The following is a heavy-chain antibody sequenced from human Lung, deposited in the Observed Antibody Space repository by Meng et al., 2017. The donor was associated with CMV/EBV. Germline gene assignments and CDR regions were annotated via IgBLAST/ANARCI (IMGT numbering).Heavy chain of an antibody. CDR2: INPNSGGP. Sequence: SVXVSXXAAGDTFTGYFMHWVRQAAGQGLEWMGWINPNSGGPNYAQKFQGRVIMTWDTSISSAYMQLSRLTSNDTAVFYCARGGISTALPEAPSSSSIDNSGQSALVTVSS. V-gene: IGHV1-2*02. CDR3: ARGGISTALPEAPSSSSIDN. CDR1: GDTFTGYF. D-gene: IGHD2-2*01. J-gene: IGHJ4*02.